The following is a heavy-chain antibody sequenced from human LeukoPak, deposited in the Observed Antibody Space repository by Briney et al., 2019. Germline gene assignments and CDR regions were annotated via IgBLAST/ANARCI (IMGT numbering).Heavy chain of an antibody. V-gene: IGHV4-34*01. Sequence: SETLSLTCTVSGGSISSYYWSWIRQPPGKGLEWIGEINHSGSTNYNPSLKSRVTISVDTSKNQFSLKLSSVTAADTAVYYCARVLIVVVAPPRIYGMDVWGQGTTVTVSS. CDR3: ARVLIVVVAPPRIYGMDV. CDR2: INHSGST. J-gene: IGHJ6*02. D-gene: IGHD2-2*01. CDR1: GGSISSYY.